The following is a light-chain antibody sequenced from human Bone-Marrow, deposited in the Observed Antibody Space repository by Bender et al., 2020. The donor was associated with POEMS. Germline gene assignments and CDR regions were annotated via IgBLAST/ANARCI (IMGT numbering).Light chain of an antibody. Sequence: SYDLTQPPSVSVSPGQTATITCSGDKLGDKHVYWYQQRPGQAPVLVIYQDNKRPSGIPERFSGSKSGTSASLAISGLQSEDEADYYCAAWEDSLNGWVFGGGTKLTVL. CDR1: KLGDKH. CDR2: QDN. J-gene: IGLJ3*02. V-gene: IGLV3-1*01. CDR3: AAWEDSLNGWV.